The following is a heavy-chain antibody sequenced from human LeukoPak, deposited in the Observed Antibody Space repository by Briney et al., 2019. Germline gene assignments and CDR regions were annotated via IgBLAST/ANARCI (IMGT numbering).Heavy chain of an antibody. Sequence: GGSLRLSCSASGFNLSSYTMTWVRQAPGKGQERVSIISGGGDTTFYTDSVKGRFTISRDNSKNTLYLQMNSLRVEDTAVYYCARDQDIVVYWGQGTLVTVSS. J-gene: IGHJ4*02. D-gene: IGHD3-16*02. CDR1: GFNLSSYT. CDR2: ISGGGDTT. V-gene: IGHV3-23*01. CDR3: ARDQDIVVY.